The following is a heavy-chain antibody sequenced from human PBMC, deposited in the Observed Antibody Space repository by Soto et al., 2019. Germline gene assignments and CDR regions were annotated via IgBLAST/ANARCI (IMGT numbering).Heavy chain of an antibody. CDR1: GDSVSSNSAA. D-gene: IGHD6-19*01. CDR3: AREGIAVAGHGASGGANFDY. CDR2: TYYRSKWYN. V-gene: IGHV6-1*01. J-gene: IGHJ4*02. Sequence: QSQTLSLTCAISGDSVSSNSAAWNWIRQSPSRGLEWLGRTYYRSKWYNDYAVSVKSRIIINPDTSKNQFYLQLNSVTPEDTAVDYCAREGIAVAGHGASGGANFDYWGQGTLVTVSS.